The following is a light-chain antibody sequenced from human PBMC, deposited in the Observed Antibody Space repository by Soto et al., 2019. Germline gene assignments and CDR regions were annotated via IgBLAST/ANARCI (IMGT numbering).Light chain of an antibody. V-gene: IGLV2-11*01. J-gene: IGLJ1*01. CDR2: DFS. Sequence: QSALTQPRSVSGSPGQSVTISCTGTSGGVGNYKYVSWYQQHPGKAPKLMIYDFSNRPSGVPDRFSGTKSGNTASLTISGLQAEDEADYYCCSYVGSYIFDVFGTGTKLTVL. CDR1: SGGVGNYKY. CDR3: CSYVGSYIFDV.